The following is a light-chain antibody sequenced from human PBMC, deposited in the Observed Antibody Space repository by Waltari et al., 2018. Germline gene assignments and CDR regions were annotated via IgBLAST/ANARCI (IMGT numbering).Light chain of an antibody. CDR3: YSAADNTWV. CDR1: VLAKNS. CDR2: KDT. J-gene: IGLJ3*02. Sequence: SYELPQPSSVSVSPGQTARIACSGDVLAKNSAGRFQRKPGQAPVILLYKDTARASEIPERFSGSKSGTTVTLTISGAQVEDEADYHCYSAADNTWVFGGGTKLTVL. V-gene: IGLV3-27*01.